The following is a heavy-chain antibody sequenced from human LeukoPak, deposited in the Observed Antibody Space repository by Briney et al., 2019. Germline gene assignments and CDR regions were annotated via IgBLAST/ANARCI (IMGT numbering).Heavy chain of an antibody. CDR2: IYSGGST. CDR1: GFTVSSNY. D-gene: IGHD6-13*01. V-gene: IGHV3-66*01. J-gene: IGHJ4*02. Sequence: GGSLRLSCAASGFTVSSNYMNWVRQAPGKGLEWVSVIYSGGSTYYSDSVKGRFTISRDNSKNTLYLQMNSLRAEDTAVYYCARSRYGTTWSSSWEFDYWGQGTLVTVSS. CDR3: ARSRYGTTWSSSWEFDY.